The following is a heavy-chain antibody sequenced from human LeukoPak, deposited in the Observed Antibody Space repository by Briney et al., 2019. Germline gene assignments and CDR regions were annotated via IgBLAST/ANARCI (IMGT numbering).Heavy chain of an antibody. Sequence: TGGSLRLYCAASGFTFSSYAMSWVRQAQGKGLEWVGRTKSKSDDKTLKYAAHVKDRFTITRDDSKNTLDLHMNSLKAEDTAIYYCTTGSKKDHYDSEMDYGDQGTLVTVSS. V-gene: IGHV3-15*01. CDR2: TKSKSDDKTL. CDR1: GFTFSSYA. J-gene: IGHJ4*02. CDR3: TTGSKKDHYDSEMDY. D-gene: IGHD3-22*01.